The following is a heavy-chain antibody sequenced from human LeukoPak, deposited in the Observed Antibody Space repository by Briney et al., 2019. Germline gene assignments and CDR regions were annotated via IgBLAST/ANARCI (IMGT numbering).Heavy chain of an antibody. V-gene: IGHV3-23*01. CDR3: AKGPSGSYYFPPAY. CDR1: GFTFSSYA. Sequence: PGGSLRLSCAASGFTFSSYAMSWVRQAPGKGLDWVSTISGSGGSTYYADSVKGRFTISRDNPKNTLYLQMNSLRAEDTAVYYCAKGPSGSYYFPPAYWGQGTLVTVSS. D-gene: IGHD3-10*01. J-gene: IGHJ4*02. CDR2: ISGSGGST.